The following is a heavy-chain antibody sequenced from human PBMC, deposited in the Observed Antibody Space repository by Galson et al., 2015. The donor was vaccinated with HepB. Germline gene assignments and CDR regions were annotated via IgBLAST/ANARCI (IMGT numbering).Heavy chain of an antibody. J-gene: IGHJ3*02. CDR3: AKGGGWEQGDAFDI. Sequence: SLRLSCAASGFTFSSYGMHWVRQAPGKGLEWVAVISYDGSNKYYADSVKGRFTISRDNSKNTLYLQMNSLRAEDTAVYYCAKGGGWEQGDAFDIWGQGTMVTVSS. D-gene: IGHD1-26*01. CDR1: GFTFSSYG. V-gene: IGHV3-30*18. CDR2: ISYDGSNK.